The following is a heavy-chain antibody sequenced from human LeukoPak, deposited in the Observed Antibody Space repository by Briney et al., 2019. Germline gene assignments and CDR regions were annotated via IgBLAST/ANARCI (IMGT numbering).Heavy chain of an antibody. CDR3: ARGLLVGATSDY. D-gene: IGHD1-26*01. Sequence: SETLSLTCAVYGGSFSGYYWSWIRQPPGKGLEWIGEINHSGSTNYNPSLKSRVTISVDTSKNQFSLKLSSVTAADTAVYYCARGLLVGATSDYWGQGTLVTVSS. V-gene: IGHV4-34*01. CDR1: GGSFSGYY. J-gene: IGHJ4*02. CDR2: INHSGST.